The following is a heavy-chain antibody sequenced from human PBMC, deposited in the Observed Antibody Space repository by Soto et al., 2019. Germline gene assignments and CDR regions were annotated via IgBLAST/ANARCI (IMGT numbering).Heavy chain of an antibody. CDR3: ARDSSNYDFWSGYHYGMDV. V-gene: IGHV4-31*02. J-gene: IGHJ6*02. D-gene: IGHD3-3*01. CDR1: GGSISSGGYY. Sequence: SETLSLTXTVSGGSISSGGYYWSWIRQHPGKGLECIGYIYYSGSTYYNPSLKSRVTISVDTSKNQFSLKLSSVTAADTAVYYCARDSSNYDFWSGYHYGMDVWGQGTTVTVSS. CDR2: IYYSGST.